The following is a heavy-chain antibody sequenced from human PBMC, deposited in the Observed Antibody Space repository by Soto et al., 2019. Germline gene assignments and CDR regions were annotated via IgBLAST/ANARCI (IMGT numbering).Heavy chain of an antibody. CDR3: AREVITMVRGANYYYGMDV. CDR2: IYYSGST. J-gene: IGHJ6*02. CDR1: GGSISSGGYY. V-gene: IGHV4-31*03. Sequence: SETLSLTCTVSGGSISSGGYYWSWIRQHPGKGLEWIGYIYYSGSTYYNPSLKGRVTISVDTSKNQFSLKLSSVTAADTAVYYCAREVITMVRGANYYYGMDVWGQGTTVTGSS. D-gene: IGHD3-10*01.